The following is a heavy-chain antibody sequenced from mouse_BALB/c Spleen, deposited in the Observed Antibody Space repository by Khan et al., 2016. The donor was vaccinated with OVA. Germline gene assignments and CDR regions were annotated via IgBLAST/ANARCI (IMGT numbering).Heavy chain of an antibody. J-gene: IGHJ4*01. CDR3: ARRTTEDAMDY. D-gene: IGHD2-14*01. V-gene: IGHV1-4*01. Sequence: QVQLQQSGAELARPGASVKMSCKASGYTFTSHTMHWVKQRPGQGLEWIGYINPRSGYTNYNQKFNDKATLTADKSSSTAYMQLSSLTSEDSAVYYGARRTTEDAMDYLGQGTSGTVSS. CDR1: GYTFTSHT. CDR2: INPRSGYT.